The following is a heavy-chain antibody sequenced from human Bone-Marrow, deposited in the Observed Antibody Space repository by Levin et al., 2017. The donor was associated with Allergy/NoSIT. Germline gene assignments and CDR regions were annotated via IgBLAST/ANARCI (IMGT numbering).Heavy chain of an antibody. D-gene: IGHD3-22*01. CDR2: VSAHNSNT. J-gene: IGHJ4*02. CDR1: GYTFNLYG. CDR3: TRVEYHDSSAYCGN. Sequence: GASVKVSCKASGYTFNLYGIAWVRQAPGQGLEWMGWVSAHNSNTDYAQKFQGRVTMTTDTSTSTVYMEMRSLRSDDTAVYYCTRVEYHDSSAYCGNWGQGTPVTVSS. V-gene: IGHV1-18*01.